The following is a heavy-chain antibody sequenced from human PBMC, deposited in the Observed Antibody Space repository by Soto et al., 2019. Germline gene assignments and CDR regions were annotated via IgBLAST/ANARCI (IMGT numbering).Heavy chain of an antibody. D-gene: IGHD3-22*01. CDR1: GGTFSSYA. CDR3: ARDYYDSSGYPPAYQYGMDV. Sequence: ASVKVSCKASGGTFSSYAISWVRQAPGQGLEWMGGISPNNGTTNYAQKLQGRVTMTTDTSTSTAYMELRSLRSDDTAVYYCARDYYDSSGYPPAYQYGMDVWGQGTTVTVSS. CDR2: ISPNNGTT. J-gene: IGHJ6*02. V-gene: IGHV1-18*01.